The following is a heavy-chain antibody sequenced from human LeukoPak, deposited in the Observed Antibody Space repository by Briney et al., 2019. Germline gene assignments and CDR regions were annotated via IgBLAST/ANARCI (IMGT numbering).Heavy chain of an antibody. Sequence: GESLKISCKGSGYSFTSYWIGWVRQMPGKGLEWMGIIYPGDSATRYSPSFQGQVTISAYKSISTAYLQWSSLKASDTAMYYCAREGTVLLWFGESMRGAFDIWGQGTMVTVSS. CDR3: AREGTVLLWFGESMRGAFDI. CDR1: GYSFTSYW. J-gene: IGHJ3*02. V-gene: IGHV5-51*01. CDR2: IYPGDSAT. D-gene: IGHD3-10*01.